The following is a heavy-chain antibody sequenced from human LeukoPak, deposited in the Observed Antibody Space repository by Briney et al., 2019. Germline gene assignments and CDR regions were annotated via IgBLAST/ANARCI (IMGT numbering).Heavy chain of an antibody. CDR3: ARDTNREQDI. D-gene: IGHD3-3*01. CDR1: GFSFSGDY. J-gene: IGHJ6*02. V-gene: IGHV3-64*01. Sequence: PGGSLRLSCAASGFSFSGDYIHWVRQAPGKGLEYVSAISGNGVTTHYTNSVKGRFTISRDNSKNTVYLQMGSLSTEDTAVYYCARDTNREQDIWGQGTTVTVPS. CDR2: ISGNGVTT.